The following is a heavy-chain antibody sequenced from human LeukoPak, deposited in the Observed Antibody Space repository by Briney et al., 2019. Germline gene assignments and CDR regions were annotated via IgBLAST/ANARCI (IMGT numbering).Heavy chain of an antibody. V-gene: IGHV3-9*01. D-gene: IGHD6-19*01. J-gene: IGHJ4*02. CDR3: AKDMESSGWSDY. CDR1: GFTFDDYA. Sequence: GGSLRLSCAASGFTFDDYAMHWVRQAPGKGLEWVSGISWNSGSIGYADSVKGRFTISRDNAKNSLYLQMNSLRAEDTALYYCAKDMESSGWSDYWGQGTLVTVSS. CDR2: ISWNSGSI.